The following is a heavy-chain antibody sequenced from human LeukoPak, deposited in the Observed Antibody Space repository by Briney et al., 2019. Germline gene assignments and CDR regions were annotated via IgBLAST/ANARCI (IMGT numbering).Heavy chain of an antibody. J-gene: IGHJ4*02. CDR2: ISYSGST. D-gene: IGHD6-6*01. CDR3: AKVGVAARRFGYYLDS. CDR1: GGSISSYY. Sequence: SETLSLTCTVSGGSISSYYWSWIRQPPGKGLEWIAYISYSGSTNYNPSLKSRITISVDTSKNQFSLKLTSVTAADTAVYYCAKVGVAARRFGYYLDSWGQGTLVTVSS. V-gene: IGHV4-59*01.